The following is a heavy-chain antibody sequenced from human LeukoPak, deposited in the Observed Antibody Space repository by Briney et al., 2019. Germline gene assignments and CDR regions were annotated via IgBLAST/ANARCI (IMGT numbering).Heavy chain of an antibody. CDR3: ARGPGSYSSSWYGEYNWFDP. CDR2: IYHSGST. Sequence: PSETLSLTCTVSGYSISSGYYWGWIRQPPGKGLEWIGSIYHSGSTYYNPSLKSRVTISVDTSKNQFSLKLSSVTAADTAVYYCARGPGSYSSSWYGEYNWFDPWGQGTLVTVSS. D-gene: IGHD6-13*01. J-gene: IGHJ5*02. CDR1: GYSISSGYY. V-gene: IGHV4-38-2*02.